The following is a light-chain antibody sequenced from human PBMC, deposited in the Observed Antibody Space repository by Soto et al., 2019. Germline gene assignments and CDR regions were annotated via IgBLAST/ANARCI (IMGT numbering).Light chain of an antibody. CDR2: AAS. V-gene: IGKV1-39*01. CDR1: QTVDDY. CDR3: QQSYITPRT. Sequence: DLQMTQSPSSLSASVGDRVTITCRASQTVDDYLNWYQQVPGRAPKVLVYAASTLQPGVSSRFTASGYGTYFTLTISSLQPEDSATYYCQQSYITPRTFGQGTKVEV. J-gene: IGKJ1*01.